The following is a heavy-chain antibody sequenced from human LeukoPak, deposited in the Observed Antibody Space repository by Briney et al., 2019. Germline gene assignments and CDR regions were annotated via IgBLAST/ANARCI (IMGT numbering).Heavy chain of an antibody. D-gene: IGHD3-22*01. J-gene: IGHJ3*02. CDR3: ARGVVVSPLKAFDI. Sequence: SDTLSLTCSLSCGSIRCYYWRWIRQPPGKGLAWMGYIYYSGSANYNHSLKSRATISVDTSKNEVSLTLSSVSAADTPVYYCARGVVVSPLKAFDIWGQGTMVTVSS. CDR1: CGSIRCYY. V-gene: IGHV4-59*08. CDR2: IYYSGSA.